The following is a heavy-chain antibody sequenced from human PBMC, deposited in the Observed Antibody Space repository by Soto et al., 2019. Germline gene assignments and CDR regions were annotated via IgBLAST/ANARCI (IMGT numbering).Heavy chain of an antibody. Sequence: PSETLSLTCSVSGDSVNSGDAYWSWIRQPPGKGLEWLGYFYHTGSSGYNPSLKGRVTISLDPPKNKFSLRLTSVTTAATAVYFCARGERLLTSYDSWGQVTQVTVSS. CDR1: GDSVNSGDAY. V-gene: IGHV4-61*08. J-gene: IGHJ4*02. CDR3: ARGERLLTSYDS. D-gene: IGHD3-16*01. CDR2: FYHTGSS.